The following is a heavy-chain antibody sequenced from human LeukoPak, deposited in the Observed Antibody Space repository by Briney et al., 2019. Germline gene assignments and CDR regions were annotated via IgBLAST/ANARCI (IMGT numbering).Heavy chain of an antibody. CDR3: TTYGSGRKFDY. J-gene: IGHJ4*02. CDR2: IESKTDDGTT. Sequence: KPGGSHRLSCAFSGFSFSDAWMSWVRQTPGEGLEWVGRIESKTDDGTTDYAALVKGRFTISRDDSTNTLYLQTNSLKSEDTAVYYCTTYGSGRKFDYWGQGVLVTVSS. CDR1: GFSFSDAW. V-gene: IGHV3-15*04. D-gene: IGHD3-10*01.